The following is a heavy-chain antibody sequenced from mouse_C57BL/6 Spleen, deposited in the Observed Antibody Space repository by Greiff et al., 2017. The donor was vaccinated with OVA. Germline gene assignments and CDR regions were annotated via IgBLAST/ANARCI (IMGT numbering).Heavy chain of an antibody. CDR2: IDPENGDT. D-gene: IGHD1-1*01. V-gene: IGHV14-4*01. CDR3: TTTVTTVVAKDFDY. Sequence: EVQLQQSGAELVRPGASVKLSCTASGFNIKDDYMHWVKQRPEQGLEWIGWIDPENGDTEYASKFQGKATITADTSSNTAYLQLSSLTSEDTAVYYCTTTVTTVVAKDFDYWGQGTTLTVSS. CDR1: GFNIKDDY. J-gene: IGHJ2*01.